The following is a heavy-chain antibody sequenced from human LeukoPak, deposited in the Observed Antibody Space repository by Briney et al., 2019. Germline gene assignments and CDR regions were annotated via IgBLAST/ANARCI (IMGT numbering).Heavy chain of an antibody. CDR3: ARGRNIVMVVAATPLGY. V-gene: IGHV1-8*01. Sequence: ASVKVSCKASGYTFTSYDINWVRQATGQGLEWMGWMNPNSGNTGYAQKFQGRVTMTRNTSISTAYMELSSLRSEDTAVYYCARGRNIVMVVAATPLGYWGQGTLVTVSS. CDR1: GYTFTSYD. J-gene: IGHJ4*02. CDR2: MNPNSGNT. D-gene: IGHD2-15*01.